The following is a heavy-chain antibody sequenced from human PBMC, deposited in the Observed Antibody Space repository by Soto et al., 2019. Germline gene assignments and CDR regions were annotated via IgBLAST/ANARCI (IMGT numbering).Heavy chain of an antibody. CDR2: ISGSGGST. CDR1: GYTFSSYA. J-gene: IGHJ6*02. V-gene: IGHV3-23*01. Sequence: PGGSLRLSCAASGYTFSSYAMSWVRQAPGKGLEWVSAISGSGGSTYYADSVKGRFTISRDNSKNTLYLQMNSLRAEDTAVYYCAKTRYDFWSGYYTSYGMDVWGQGTTVTVSS. D-gene: IGHD3-3*01. CDR3: AKTRYDFWSGYYTSYGMDV.